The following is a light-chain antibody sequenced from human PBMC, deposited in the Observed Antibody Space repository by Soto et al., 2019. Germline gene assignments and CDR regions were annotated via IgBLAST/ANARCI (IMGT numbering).Light chain of an antibody. CDR1: QSVSSY. V-gene: IGKV3-11*02. Sequence: EIVLTQSPATLSLSPGEIATLSCRASQSVSSYLAWYQQKPGQAPRLLIYDASNRATGVPARFSGTGSGRDFTLTISSLEPEDFAVYYCQHRITWPLTFGGGTKVDIK. CDR3: QHRITWPLT. CDR2: DAS. J-gene: IGKJ4*01.